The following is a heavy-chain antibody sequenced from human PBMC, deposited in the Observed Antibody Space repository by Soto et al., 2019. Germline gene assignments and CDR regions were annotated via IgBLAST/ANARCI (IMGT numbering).Heavy chain of an antibody. J-gene: IGHJ6*02. CDR1: GGSISSGGFY. Sequence: QVQLQESGPGLVKPSQTLSLTCTVSGGSISSGGFYWSWTRQHPGKGLEWIGYIYYSGSTYYNPSLKSRVTISVDTSKNQFSLRLSSVTAADTAVYYCARTITIFGVAVYNMDVWGQGTTVTVSS. CDR2: IYYSGST. CDR3: ARTITIFGVAVYNMDV. V-gene: IGHV4-31*03. D-gene: IGHD3-3*01.